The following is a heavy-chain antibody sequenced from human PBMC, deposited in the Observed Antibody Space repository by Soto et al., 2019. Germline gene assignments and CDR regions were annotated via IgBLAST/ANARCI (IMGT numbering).Heavy chain of an antibody. V-gene: IGHV3-74*01. J-gene: IGHJ3*01. D-gene: IGHD2-15*01. Sequence: EVQLVESGGGLVQPGGSLRLSCADSGFSFSSYWMHWVRQGPGKGLVWVARINTEGSSTNYADSVEGRFTISRDNAKNTLYLQMNSLRAEDTAVYYCARSPGGYYIAWGQGTMVTVSS. CDR3: ARSPGGYYIA. CDR1: GFSFSSYW. CDR2: INTEGSST.